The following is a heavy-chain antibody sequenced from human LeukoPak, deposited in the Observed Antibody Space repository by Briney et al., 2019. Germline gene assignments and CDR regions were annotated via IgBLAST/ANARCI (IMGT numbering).Heavy chain of an antibody. D-gene: IGHD2-2*01. CDR2: IYYSGST. CDR1: DGSMGAYY. Sequence: PSETLSLTCSVSDGSMGAYYWGWIRQPPGKGLEWIGYIYYSGSTTYNPSLKSRVTVSVDTSKNQFSPKLTSMTAADTAVYYCARGRLGRQHASFFDSWGQGTLVTVSS. V-gene: IGHV4-59*08. CDR3: ARGRLGRQHASFFDS. J-gene: IGHJ4*02.